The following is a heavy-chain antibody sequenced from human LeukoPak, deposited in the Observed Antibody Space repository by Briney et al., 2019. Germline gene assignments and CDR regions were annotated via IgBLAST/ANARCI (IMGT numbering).Heavy chain of an antibody. D-gene: IGHD3-10*01. Sequence: SVTVSCKASGGTFSSYAISWVRQAPGQGLEWMGGIIPIFGTANYAQKFQGRVTITTDESSSTAYMELSSLRSDDTAVYYCARRGAADAFDIWGQGTMVTVSS. CDR2: IIPIFGTA. CDR3: ARRGAADAFDI. V-gene: IGHV1-69*05. CDR1: GGTFSSYA. J-gene: IGHJ3*02.